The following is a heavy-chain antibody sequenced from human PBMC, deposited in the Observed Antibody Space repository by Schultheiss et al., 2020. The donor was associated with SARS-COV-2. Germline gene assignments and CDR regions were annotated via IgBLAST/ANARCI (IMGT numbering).Heavy chain of an antibody. J-gene: IGHJ4*02. Sequence: GSLRLSCAASGFTFSSYAMHWVRQAPGKGLEWVAVISYDGSNKYYADSVKGRFTISRDNSKNTLYLQMNSLRAEDTAVYYCARAGASVVVAASDYWGQGTLVTVSS. V-gene: IGHV3-30-3*01. D-gene: IGHD2-15*01. CDR1: GFTFSSYA. CDR3: ARAGASVVVAASDY. CDR2: ISYDGSNK.